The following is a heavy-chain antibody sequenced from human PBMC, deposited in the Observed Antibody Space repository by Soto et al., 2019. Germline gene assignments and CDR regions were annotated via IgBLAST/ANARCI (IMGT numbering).Heavy chain of an antibody. V-gene: IGHV4-59*01. CDR2: IYYTGST. Sequence: PSETLSLTCSVSGSSISPFYWSWIRQSPGKGLEWIGYIYYTGSTKYNPSLKSRVTISVETTKKQFSLRLRSVTAADTAVYYCVGVGGYYGDFPNFDYWGQGTLVTVSS. D-gene: IGHD4-17*01. CDR3: VGVGGYYGDFPNFDY. CDR1: GSSISPFY. J-gene: IGHJ4*02.